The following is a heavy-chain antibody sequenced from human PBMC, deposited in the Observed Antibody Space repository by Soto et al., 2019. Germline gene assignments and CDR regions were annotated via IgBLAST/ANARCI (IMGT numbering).Heavy chain of an antibody. J-gene: IGHJ6*02. Sequence: QVQLVESGGGVVQPGRSLRLSCAASGFTFSSYGMHWVRQAPGKGLEWVAVISYDGSNKYYADSVKGRFTISRDNSKNKLYLQMNSLRAEDTAVYYCASLQLGREHYYYYGMDVWGQGTTVTVSS. D-gene: IGHD7-27*01. CDR1: GFTFSSYG. CDR2: ISYDGSNK. CDR3: ASLQLGREHYYYYGMDV. V-gene: IGHV3-30*03.